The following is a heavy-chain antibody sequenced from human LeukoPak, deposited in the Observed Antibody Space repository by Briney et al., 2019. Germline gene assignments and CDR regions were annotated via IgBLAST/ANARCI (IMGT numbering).Heavy chain of an antibody. Sequence: PSETLSLTCTVSGGSISSYYWSWIRQPPGKGLEWIGYIYYSGSTNYNPSLKSRVTISVDTSKNQFSLKLSSVTAADTAVYYCARGKSSTVTTRPRHWYFDLWGRGTLVTVSS. CDR3: ARGKSSTVTTRPRHWYFDL. CDR2: IYYSGST. D-gene: IGHD4-17*01. CDR1: GGSISSYY. J-gene: IGHJ2*01. V-gene: IGHV4-59*12.